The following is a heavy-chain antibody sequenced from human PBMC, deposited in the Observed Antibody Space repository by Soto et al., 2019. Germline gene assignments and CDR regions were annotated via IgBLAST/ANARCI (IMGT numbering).Heavy chain of an antibody. Sequence: QVQLVQSGAEVKKPGASVKVSCKASGYTFTSYGISWVRQAPGPGLEWMGWISAYNGNTNYAQKLQGRVTMTTDTSTSTAYMELRSLRSDDTAVYYCARDREQWLVYYYYYYMDVWGKGTTVTVSS. CDR2: ISAYNGNT. V-gene: IGHV1-18*01. CDR1: GYTFTSYG. CDR3: ARDREQWLVYYYYYYMDV. D-gene: IGHD6-19*01. J-gene: IGHJ6*03.